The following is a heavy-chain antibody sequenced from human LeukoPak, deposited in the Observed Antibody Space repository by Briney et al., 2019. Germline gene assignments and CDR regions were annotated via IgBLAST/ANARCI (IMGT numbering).Heavy chain of an antibody. D-gene: IGHD3-22*01. J-gene: IGHJ4*02. Sequence: SVKVSCKASGGTFSSYAISWVRQAPGQGLEWMGGIIPIFGTANYAQKFQGRVTITADESTSTAYMELSSLRSEDTAVYYCARSRYYYDSSGPSYYFDYWGQGTLVTVSS. V-gene: IGHV1-69*13. CDR2: IIPIFGTA. CDR3: ARSRYYYDSSGPSYYFDY. CDR1: GGTFSSYA.